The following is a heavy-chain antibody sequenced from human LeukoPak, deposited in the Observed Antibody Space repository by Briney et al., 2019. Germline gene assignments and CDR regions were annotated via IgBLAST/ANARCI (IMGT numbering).Heavy chain of an antibody. V-gene: IGHV1-18*01. CDR1: GYTFTSYG. CDR2: ISAYNGNT. Sequence: GSVKVSCKASGYTFTSYGISWVRQAPGQGLEWMGWISAYNGNTNYAQKLQGRVTMTTDTSTSTAYMELRSLRSDDTAVYYCARDGSGSYYTYYYYYMDVWGKGTTVTVSS. J-gene: IGHJ6*03. D-gene: IGHD3-10*01. CDR3: ARDGSGSYYTYYYYYMDV.